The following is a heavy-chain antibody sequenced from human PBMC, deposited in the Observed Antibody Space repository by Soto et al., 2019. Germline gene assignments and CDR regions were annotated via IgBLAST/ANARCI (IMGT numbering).Heavy chain of an antibody. CDR2: MNPNSGNT. D-gene: IGHD6-19*01. Sequence: ASVKVSCKASGYTFTSYDINWVRQATGQGLEWMGWMNPNSGNTGYAQKFQGRVTMTRNTSISTAYMELSSLRSEDTAVYYCARATLSIAVAGGNWFDPWGQGTLVTVSS. J-gene: IGHJ5*02. V-gene: IGHV1-8*01. CDR1: GYTFTSYD. CDR3: ARATLSIAVAGGNWFDP.